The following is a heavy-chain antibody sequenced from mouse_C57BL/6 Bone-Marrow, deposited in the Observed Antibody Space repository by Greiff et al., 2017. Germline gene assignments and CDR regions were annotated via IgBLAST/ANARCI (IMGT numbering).Heavy chain of an antibody. J-gene: IGHJ2*01. CDR1: GYTFTSYW. CDR3: ARDGYYGYYFDY. CDR2: IHPNSGST. Sequence: QVQLQQPGAELVKPGASVKLSCKASGYTFTSYWMHWVKQRPGQGLEWIGMIHPNSGSTNYNEKFKSKATLTVDKSSSTAYMQLSILTSEDSAVYYCARDGYYGYYFDYWGQGTTLTVSS. V-gene: IGHV1-64*01. D-gene: IGHD2-3*01.